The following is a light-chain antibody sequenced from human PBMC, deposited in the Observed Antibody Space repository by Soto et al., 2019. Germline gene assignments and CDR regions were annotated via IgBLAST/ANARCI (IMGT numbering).Light chain of an antibody. V-gene: IGKV1-5*01. CDR3: QQYSSYWT. J-gene: IGKJ1*01. CDR1: QSISRW. Sequence: DLPMTQSPFPPSSSVRDKITITCRASQSISRWLAWYQQKPGKAPKLLIHDATSLESGVPSRFSGSGSGTEFTLTISSLQPDDFATYYCQQYSSYWTFAQGTKVDIK. CDR2: DAT.